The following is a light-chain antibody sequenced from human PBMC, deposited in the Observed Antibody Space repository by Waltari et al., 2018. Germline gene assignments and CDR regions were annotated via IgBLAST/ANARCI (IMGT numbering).Light chain of an antibody. Sequence: QSALTQPPSASGSPGQTVTIPCTATHGVTGSYNFSPWYQHRPGKAPTLILFGVSKRPSGVPDRFSGSKSGNAASLTVSGLQSEDEAEYYCSSYAGSIRVLFGGGTRLTVL. V-gene: IGLV2-8*01. CDR1: HGVTGSYNF. J-gene: IGLJ2*01. CDR3: SSYAGSIRVL. CDR2: GVS.